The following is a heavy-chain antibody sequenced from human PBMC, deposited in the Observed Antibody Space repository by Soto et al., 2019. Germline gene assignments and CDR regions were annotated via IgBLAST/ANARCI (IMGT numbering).Heavy chain of an antibody. J-gene: IGHJ5*02. Sequence: SETLSLTCTVSGDSISSVYNYWSWIRQPPGEGLEWIGFISYSGTTSYSPSLKSRLAISLDTSKNQFSLSLTSVTAADTALEDCARGRGYSYGLDPWGQVTLVTVS. D-gene: IGHD5-12*01. CDR1: GDSISSVYNY. V-gene: IGHV4-30-4*01. CDR2: ISYSGTT. CDR3: ARGRGYSYGLDP.